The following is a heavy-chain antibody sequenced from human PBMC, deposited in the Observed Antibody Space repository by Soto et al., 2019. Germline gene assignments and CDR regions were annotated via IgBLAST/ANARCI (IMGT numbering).Heavy chain of an antibody. V-gene: IGHV1-18*01. CDR1: GYTFTYYG. D-gene: IGHD6-19*01. CDR3: ARAQTPSVSDC. J-gene: IGHJ4*02. CDR2: MNAYNGNT. Sequence: QVQLVQSGAEVKKPGASVKVSCKASGYTFTYYGITWGRQAPGQGLEWMGWMNAYNGNTNYARKVQGRVTMTTDTPTNPPYREPKGLRSEVTAVNFCARAQTPSVSDCWGQGTLVTVSS.